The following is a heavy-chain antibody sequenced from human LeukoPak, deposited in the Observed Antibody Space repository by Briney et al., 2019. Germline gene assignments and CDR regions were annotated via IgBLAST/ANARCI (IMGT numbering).Heavy chain of an antibody. Sequence: SVKVSCKASGGTFSSYAISWVRQAPGQGLEWMGGIIPIFGTANYAQKFQGRVTITADESTSTAYMELSSLRSEDTAVYCCARSKYYYDSSGYFNEDAFDIWGQGTMVTVSS. D-gene: IGHD3-22*01. CDR3: ARSKYYYDSSGYFNEDAFDI. CDR2: IIPIFGTA. CDR1: GGTFSSYA. J-gene: IGHJ3*02. V-gene: IGHV1-69*13.